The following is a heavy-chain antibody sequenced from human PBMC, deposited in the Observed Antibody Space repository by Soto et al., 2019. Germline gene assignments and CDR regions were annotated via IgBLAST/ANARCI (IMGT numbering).Heavy chain of an antibody. V-gene: IGHV1-69*01. CDR3: ARGAGNYYYYGMDV. J-gene: IGHJ6*02. Sequence: QVQLVQSGAEVKKPGSSVKVSCKASGGTFSSYAISWVRQAPGQGLEWMGGIIPICGTANYAQKFQGRVTITADESTSTGYMELSSLRSEDRAVYYFARGAGNYYYYGMDVWGQGTTVTVSS. D-gene: IGHD1-26*01. CDR1: GGTFSSYA. CDR2: IIPICGTA.